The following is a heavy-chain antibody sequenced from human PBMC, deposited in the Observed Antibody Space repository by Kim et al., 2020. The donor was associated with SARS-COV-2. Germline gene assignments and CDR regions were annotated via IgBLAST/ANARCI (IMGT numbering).Heavy chain of an antibody. CDR1: GFTLTNSW. V-gene: IGHV3-7*03. CDR2: INQDGSVK. CDR3: VRSIAVGGSY. Sequence: GGSLRLSCAASGFTLTNSWMTWVRQAPGKGLEWVANINQDGSVKYSVDSVKGRSTTCRDYAKNSVYLQMNSLSGEATAVYYCVRSIAVGGSYWGQGTLDT. D-gene: IGHD6-6*01. J-gene: IGHJ4*02.